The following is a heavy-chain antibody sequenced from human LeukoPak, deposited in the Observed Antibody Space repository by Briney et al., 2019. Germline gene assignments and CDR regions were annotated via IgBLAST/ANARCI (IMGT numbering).Heavy chain of an antibody. CDR3: TTPPD. J-gene: IGHJ4*02. CDR2: IKPRTSGAST. V-gene: IGHV3-15*01. Sequence: GGSLRLSCTASGFSFSDSWMSWVRQAPGKGLEWVGRIKPRTSGASTDYAAPVKGRFTISRDDSKNTVYLQMNSLETEDTAVYYCTTPPDWGQGTLVTVSS. CDR1: GFSFSDSW.